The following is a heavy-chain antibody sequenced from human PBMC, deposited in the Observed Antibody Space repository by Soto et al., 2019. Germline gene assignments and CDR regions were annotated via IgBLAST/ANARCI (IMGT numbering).Heavy chain of an antibody. J-gene: IGHJ5*02. CDR1: GGPISSGGYS. V-gene: IGHV4-30-2*01. CDR3: ARERSIAAAGNWFDR. D-gene: IGHD6-13*01. CDR2: IYHSGST. Sequence: QLQLQESGSGLVKPSQTLSLTCAVSGGPISSGGYSWSWIRQPPGKGLEWIGYIYHSGSTYYNPSPKSRVSKSVDRSKNQSSRKLSSLTAADTAVYYCARERSIAAAGNWFDRWGQGTLVTVSS.